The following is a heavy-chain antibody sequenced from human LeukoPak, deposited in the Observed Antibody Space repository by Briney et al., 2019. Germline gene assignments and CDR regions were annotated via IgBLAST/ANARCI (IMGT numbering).Heavy chain of an antibody. CDR3: ARTYYDFWSGYYSHEGNPFDY. Sequence: GGSLRLSCAASKFTFSSYSMNWVRQAPGKGLEWVSSISSSSRYIYYADSVKGRFTISRDNAKNSLYLQLTSLRAEDTAVYYCARTYYDFWSGYYSHEGNPFDYWGQGTLVTVSS. D-gene: IGHD3-3*01. CDR1: KFTFSSYS. V-gene: IGHV3-21*01. CDR2: ISSSSRYI. J-gene: IGHJ4*02.